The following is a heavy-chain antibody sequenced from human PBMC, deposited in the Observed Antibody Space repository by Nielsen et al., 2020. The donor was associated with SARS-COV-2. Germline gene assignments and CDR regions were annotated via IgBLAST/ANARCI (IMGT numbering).Heavy chain of an antibody. J-gene: IGHJ4*02. CDR3: ARILEGFSKGFDY. Sequence: GGSLRLSCAASGFTFSSYDMHWVRQATGKGLEWVSAIGTAGDTYYPGSVKGRFTISRDNAKNSLYLQMNSLRAEDTAVYYCARILEGFSKGFDYWGQGTLVTVSS. CDR2: IGTAGDT. D-gene: IGHD3-3*01. CDR1: GFTFSSYD. V-gene: IGHV3-13*04.